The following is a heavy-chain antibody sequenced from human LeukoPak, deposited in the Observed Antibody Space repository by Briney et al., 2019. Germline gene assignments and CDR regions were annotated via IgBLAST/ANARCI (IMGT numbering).Heavy chain of an antibody. CDR3: ARAPRCSGGSCYFGIDY. CDR2: IYSGGST. V-gene: IGHV3-53*01. D-gene: IGHD2-15*01. Sequence: GGSLRLSCAASGFTVSSNYVSWVRQAPGKGLEWVSVIYSGGSTYYADSVKGRFTISRDNSKNTLYLQMNSLRAEDTAVYYCARAPRCSGGSCYFGIDYWGQGTLVTVSS. CDR1: GFTVSSNY. J-gene: IGHJ4*02.